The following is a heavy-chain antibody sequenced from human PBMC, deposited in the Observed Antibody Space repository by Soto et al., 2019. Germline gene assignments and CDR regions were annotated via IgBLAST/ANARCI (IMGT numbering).Heavy chain of an antibody. CDR1: GYTFSRSY. D-gene: IGHD2-8*01. V-gene: IGHV1-46*01. CDR2: INPSSGSP. J-gene: IGHJ5*01. CDR3: ARGVGVTVYDMGGPDS. Sequence: SVQGSCKTSGYTFSRSYMHCVRQAPGQGHEWRGIINPSSGSPNSAQKFLGRLTVTRVKSTSTVYMELNGLTSEDTARYYCARGVGVTVYDMGGPDSWS.